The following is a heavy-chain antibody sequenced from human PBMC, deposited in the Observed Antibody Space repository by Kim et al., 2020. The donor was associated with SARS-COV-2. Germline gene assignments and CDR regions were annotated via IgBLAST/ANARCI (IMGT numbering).Heavy chain of an antibody. CDR1: GFTFDDYA. V-gene: IGHV3-9*01. D-gene: IGHD6-19*01. CDR2: ISWNSGSI. J-gene: IGHJ4*02. CDR3: AKDRERGYSSGWLSNYFDY. Sequence: GGSLRLSCAASGFTFDDYAMHWVRQAPGKGLEWVSGISWNSGSIGYADSVKGRFTISRDNAKNSLYLQMNSLRAEDTALYYCAKDRERGYSSGWLSNYFDYWGQGTLVTVSS.